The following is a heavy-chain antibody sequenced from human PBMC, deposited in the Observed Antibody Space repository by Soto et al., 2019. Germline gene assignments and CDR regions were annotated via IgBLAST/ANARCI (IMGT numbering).Heavy chain of an antibody. V-gene: IGHV3-21*01. CDR3: ARDPRGWSTRPRPFDP. J-gene: IGHJ5*02. CDR2: FSSSSSYI. Sequence: FSSSSSYIYYADSVKGRFTISRDNAKNSLYLQMNSLRAEDTAVYYCARDPRGWSTRPRPFDPWGQGTLVTVSS. D-gene: IGHD6-19*01.